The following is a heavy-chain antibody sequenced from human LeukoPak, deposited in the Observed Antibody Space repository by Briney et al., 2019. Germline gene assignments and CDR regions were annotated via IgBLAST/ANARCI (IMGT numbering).Heavy chain of an antibody. CDR1: GDSMRNYY. V-gene: IGHV4-59*08. J-gene: IGHJ4*02. CDR3: ARGYRPPSSGFDY. CDR2: ISYSGNT. D-gene: IGHD3-22*01. Sequence: PSETLSLTCTAFGDSMRNYYWSWIRQSPGKGLEWIGHISYSGNTNYNPSLKSRVTISIDTSRNQFSLNLYSVTASDTALYYCARGYRPPSSGFDYWGQGTPVTVSS.